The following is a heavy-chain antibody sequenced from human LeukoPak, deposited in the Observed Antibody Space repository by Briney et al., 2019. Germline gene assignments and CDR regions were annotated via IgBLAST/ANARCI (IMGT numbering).Heavy chain of an antibody. Sequence: SETLSLTCTVSGGSISSYYWSWIRQPPGKGLEWIGYIYYSGSTNYNPSRKSRVTISVDTSKNQFSLKLSSVTAADTAVYYCARDVSSSSWRNWFDPSGQGTLVTVSS. D-gene: IGHD6-13*01. CDR1: GGSISSYY. CDR3: ARDVSSSSWRNWFDP. CDR2: IYYSGST. V-gene: IGHV4-59*01. J-gene: IGHJ5*02.